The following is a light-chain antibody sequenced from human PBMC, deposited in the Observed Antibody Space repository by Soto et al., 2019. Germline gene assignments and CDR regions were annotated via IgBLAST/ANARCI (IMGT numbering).Light chain of an antibody. Sequence: DIQNTHSAFILTASVGDRVTIPCRASQSISSWLAWDQKKPVKAPKLLIYDASSLETGVPSRFSGSGSGTDFTFTISSLQPEDFATYYCQPYDNLPLISGQGTRWEF. J-gene: IGKJ5*01. CDR1: QSISSW. CDR2: DAS. V-gene: IGKV1-33*01. CDR3: QPYDNLPLI.